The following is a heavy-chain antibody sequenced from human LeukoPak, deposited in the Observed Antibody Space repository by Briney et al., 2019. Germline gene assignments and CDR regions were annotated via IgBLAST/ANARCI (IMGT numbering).Heavy chain of an antibody. CDR3: TTDSIAVAYYYGMDV. CDR2: ISYDGSNK. D-gene: IGHD6-19*01. J-gene: IGHJ6*02. V-gene: IGHV3-30*03. CDR1: GFTFSSYG. Sequence: GGSLRLSCAASGFTFSSYGMHWVRQAPGKGLEWVAVISYDGSNKYYADSVKGRFTISRDNAKNSLYLQMNSLRAEDTAVYYCTTDSIAVAYYYGMDVWGQGTTVTVSS.